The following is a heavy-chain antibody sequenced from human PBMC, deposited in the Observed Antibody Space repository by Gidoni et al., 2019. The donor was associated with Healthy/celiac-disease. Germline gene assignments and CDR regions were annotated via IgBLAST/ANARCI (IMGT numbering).Heavy chain of an antibody. CDR1: GFTFSSYA. CDR2: ISGSGGST. Sequence: EVQLLESGGGLVQPGGSLRLSCAASGFTFSSYAMSWVRQAPGKGLEWVSAISGSGGSTYYADSVKGRFTISRDNSKNTLYLQMNSLRAEDTAVYYCAKDNSVAGTDYYYGMDVWGQGTTVTVSS. J-gene: IGHJ6*02. V-gene: IGHV3-23*01. D-gene: IGHD6-19*01. CDR3: AKDNSVAGTDYYYGMDV.